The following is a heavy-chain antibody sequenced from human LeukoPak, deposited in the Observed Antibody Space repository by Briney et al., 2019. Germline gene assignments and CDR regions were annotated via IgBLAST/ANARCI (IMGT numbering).Heavy chain of an antibody. Sequence: GGSLRLSCAASGFTFSTYWMHWVRQAPGKGLVWVSHINVDGSGATYADSVMGRFTISRDNAKNTLYLQMNSLRAEDTAVYYCARDRGGSGPTTTDYWGQGTLVTVSS. CDR2: INVDGSGA. V-gene: IGHV3-74*01. D-gene: IGHD6-19*01. CDR3: ARDRGGSGPTTTDY. CDR1: GFTFSTYW. J-gene: IGHJ4*02.